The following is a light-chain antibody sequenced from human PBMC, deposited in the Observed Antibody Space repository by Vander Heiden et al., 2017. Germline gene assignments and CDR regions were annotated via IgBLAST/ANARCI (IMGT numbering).Light chain of an antibody. J-gene: IGLJ2*01. Sequence: QSALTQPASVSGSPGQSITIPCTGTSSDGGSLMLVSWDQQHPGKSPKLMIYEGSKRPSRVSNRFSGSKSGNTASLTISGLQAEDEADYYCCSYAGSSTFVVFGGGTKLTVL. CDR3: CSYAGSSTFVV. CDR2: EGS. V-gene: IGLV2-23*03. CDR1: SSDGGSLML.